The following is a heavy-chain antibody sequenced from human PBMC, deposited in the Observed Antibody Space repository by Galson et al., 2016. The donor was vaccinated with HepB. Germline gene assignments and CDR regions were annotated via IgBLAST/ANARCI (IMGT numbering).Heavy chain of an antibody. CDR1: SGSDYH. V-gene: IGHV4-39*07. J-gene: IGHJ4*01. CDR3: ARMGTEFDH. D-gene: IGHD2-8*02. Sequence: SGSDYHWVWIRQPPGKGLEWLANIHYSGKTYYNPSLKSRITISVDTSKNQFSLKLNSVTAADTAIYICARMGTEFDHWGQGTLATVPS. CDR2: IHYSGKT.